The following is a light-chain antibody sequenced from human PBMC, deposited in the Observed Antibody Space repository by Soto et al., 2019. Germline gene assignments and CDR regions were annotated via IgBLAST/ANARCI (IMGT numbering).Light chain of an antibody. Sequence: QSALTQPASVSGSPGQSITISCTGTSXDVGGYNYVSWYQQHPGKAPKLMIYEVSNRPSGVSNRFSGSKSGNTASLTISGLQAEYEADYYCSSYTSSSTPGFGTGTKVPS. CDR2: EVS. V-gene: IGLV2-14*01. J-gene: IGLJ1*01. CDR3: SSYTSSSTPG. CDR1: SXDVGGYNY.